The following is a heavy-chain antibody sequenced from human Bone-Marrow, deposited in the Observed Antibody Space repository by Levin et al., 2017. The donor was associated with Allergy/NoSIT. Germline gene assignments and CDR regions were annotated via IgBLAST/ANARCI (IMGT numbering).Heavy chain of an antibody. CDR3: TRGPDDNDYAP. D-gene: IGHD3-16*01. J-gene: IGHJ5*02. V-gene: IGHV3-49*02. Sequence: GASVKVSCTASGFIFGDYTMTWVRQAPGKGLEWVGYIRGKAYGEATEYAASVNGRFTFSRDASKSIVYLQMNSLKTEATAVYYCTRGPDDNDYAPWGQGTLVTVSS. CDR2: IRGKAYGEAT. CDR1: GFIFGDYT.